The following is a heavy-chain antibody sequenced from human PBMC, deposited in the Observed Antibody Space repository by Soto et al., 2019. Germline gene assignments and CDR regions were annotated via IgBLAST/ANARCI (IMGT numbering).Heavy chain of an antibody. CDR3: AHSDSYAEPTPTATYFDY. CDR1: GFSLSTSGVG. Sequence: ESGPTLVNPTQTLTLTCTFSGFSLSTSGVGVGWIRQPPGKALEWLALIYWDDDKRYSPSLKSRLTITKDTSKNQVVLTMTNMDPVDTATYYCAHSDSYAEPTPTATYFDYWGQGTLVTVSS. V-gene: IGHV2-5*02. J-gene: IGHJ4*02. D-gene: IGHD3-16*01. CDR2: IYWDDDK.